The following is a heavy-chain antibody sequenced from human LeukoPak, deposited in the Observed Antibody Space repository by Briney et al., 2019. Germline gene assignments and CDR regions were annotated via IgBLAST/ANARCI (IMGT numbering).Heavy chain of an antibody. CDR1: GFTFSSNY. CDR3: ARDEEQLNI. Sequence: GGSLRLSCAASGFTFSSNYMTWVRQAPGKGLEWVSGIYSGGNTYYADSVKGRFTISRDNSENTLCLQMNSLRAEDTAVSYCARDEEQLNIWGQGTMVTVS. V-gene: IGHV3-53*01. D-gene: IGHD6-13*01. J-gene: IGHJ3*02. CDR2: IYSGGNT.